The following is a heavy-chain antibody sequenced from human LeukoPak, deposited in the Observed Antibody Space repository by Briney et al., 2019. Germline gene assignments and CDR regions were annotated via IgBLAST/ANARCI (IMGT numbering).Heavy chain of an antibody. CDR1: GFTFSSYG. Sequence: GGSLRLSCAASGFTFSSYGMHWVRQAPGKGLEWVAFIRYDGSNKYYADSVKGRFTISRDNSKNTLYLQMNSLRAEDTAVYYCAKDPYYYGSGSYYNGSYWGQGTLVTVSS. V-gene: IGHV3-30*02. CDR2: IRYDGSNK. D-gene: IGHD3-10*01. J-gene: IGHJ4*02. CDR3: AKDPYYYGSGSYYNGSY.